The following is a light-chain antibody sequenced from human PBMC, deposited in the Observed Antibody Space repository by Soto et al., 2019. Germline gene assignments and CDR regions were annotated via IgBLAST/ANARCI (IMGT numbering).Light chain of an antibody. CDR1: ESLVHDDGNTY. V-gene: IGKV2-30*02. CDR3: MQPTSAPPT. J-gene: IGKJ3*01. CDR2: KVC. Sequence: DVVRTEYEMSLHVTIGRLASISCRSSESLVHDDGNTYWNWFQQRPGQSPRRLIYKVCNRGSGVSDRFSGSRSSSNYTLKISCVHAEYPVLYCCMQPTSAPPTFAHGTNVDIK.